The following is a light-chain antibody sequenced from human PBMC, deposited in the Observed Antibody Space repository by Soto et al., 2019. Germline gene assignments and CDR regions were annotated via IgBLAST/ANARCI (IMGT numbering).Light chain of an antibody. V-gene: IGLV2-14*03. Sequence: QSVLTQPASVSGSPGQSITISCTGSSSDIGAYNYVSWYQQHPGKAPKLLIYDLTNRPSGVSNRFSASKSGSTASLTISGLQAEEEADYYCSSYTTSRIRMFGGGPRLTVL. CDR3: SSYTTSRIRM. CDR1: SSDIGAYNY. J-gene: IGLJ3*02. CDR2: DLT.